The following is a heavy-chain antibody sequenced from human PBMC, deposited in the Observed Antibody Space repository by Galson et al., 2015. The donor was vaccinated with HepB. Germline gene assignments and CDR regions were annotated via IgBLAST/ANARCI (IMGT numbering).Heavy chain of an antibody. CDR3: ASFDFWSGSFSN. D-gene: IGHD3-3*01. J-gene: IGHJ4*02. Sequence: SVKVSCKASGYTFTNFGISWVRQAPGQGLECMGWISTYNGNTNYAQKLQGRVAMTTDTSTSTAYTELRSLGSDDTAVYYCASFDFWSGSFSNWGQGTLITVSS. CDR2: ISTYNGNT. CDR1: GYTFTNFG. V-gene: IGHV1-18*04.